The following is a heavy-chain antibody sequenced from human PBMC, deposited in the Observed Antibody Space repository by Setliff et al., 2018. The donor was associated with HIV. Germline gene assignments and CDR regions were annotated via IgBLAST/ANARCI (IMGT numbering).Heavy chain of an antibody. CDR2: INHSGRT. J-gene: IGHJ4*02. CDR3: ANHGKPGSSGSFDY. D-gene: IGHD6-19*01. CDR1: GGSFSGYY. Sequence: SETLSLTCAVYGGSFSGYYWSWIRQAPGKGLEWIGEINHSGRTKYSPSLRSRVSISVDTSKNQFSLKLSSVTAADTAVYYCANHGKPGSSGSFDYWGQGTLVTVSS. V-gene: IGHV4-34*01.